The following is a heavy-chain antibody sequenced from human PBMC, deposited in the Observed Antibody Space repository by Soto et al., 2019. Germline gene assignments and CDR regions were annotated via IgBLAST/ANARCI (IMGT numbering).Heavy chain of an antibody. D-gene: IGHD3-10*01. V-gene: IGHV1-18*04. CDR1: GYTFTGYY. CDR3: AREGYYSGSGSYSPPRYYGMDV. Sequence: ASVKVSCKASGYTFTGYYMHWVRQAPGQGLEWMGWINAYNGNTNYAQEFQGWVTMTTDTSTSTAYMELKSLRSDDTAVYYCAREGYYSGSGSYSPPRYYGMDVWGQGTTVTVSS. CDR2: INAYNGNT. J-gene: IGHJ6*02.